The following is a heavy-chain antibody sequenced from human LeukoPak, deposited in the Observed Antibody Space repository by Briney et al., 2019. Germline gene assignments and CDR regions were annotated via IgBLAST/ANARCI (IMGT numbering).Heavy chain of an antibody. V-gene: IGHV1-69*13. D-gene: IGHD3-10*01. CDR3: ARDQVYGSGTLDV. CDR2: IIPIFGTA. J-gene: IGHJ6*04. Sequence: ASVKVSCKASGGTFSSYAISWVRQAPGQGLEWMGGIIPIFGTANYAQKFQGRVTITADESTSTAYMELSSLRSEDTAVYYCARDQVYGSGTLDVWGKGTTVTISS. CDR1: GGTFSSYA.